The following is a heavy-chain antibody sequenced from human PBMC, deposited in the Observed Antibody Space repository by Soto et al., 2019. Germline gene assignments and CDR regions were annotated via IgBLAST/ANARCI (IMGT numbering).Heavy chain of an antibody. J-gene: IGHJ4*02. Sequence: PGGSLRLSCAASGFTFSSYAMSWVRQAPGKGLEWVSAISGSGGSTYYADSVKGRFTISRDNSKNTLYLQMNSLRAEDTAVYYCAKDPGSGTAMGTFDYWGQGTLVTVSS. CDR1: GFTFSSYA. CDR2: ISGSGGST. CDR3: AKDPGSGTAMGTFDY. V-gene: IGHV3-23*01. D-gene: IGHD5-18*01.